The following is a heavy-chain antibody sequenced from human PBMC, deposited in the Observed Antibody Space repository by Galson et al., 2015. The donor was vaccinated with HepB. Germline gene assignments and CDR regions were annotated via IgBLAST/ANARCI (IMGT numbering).Heavy chain of an antibody. J-gene: IGHJ4*01. CDR3: AKVHLLYYYDSSGYYFDY. CDR1: GFTFSGYG. CDR2: IRYDGSNK. D-gene: IGHD3-22*01. Sequence: SLRLSCAASGFTFSGYGMHWVRQAPGKGLEWVAFIRYDGSNKYYADSVKGRFTISRDNSKNTLYLQMNSLIAEDTAVYYCAKVHLLYYYDSSGYYFDYWGQEPWSPSPQ. V-gene: IGHV3-30*02.